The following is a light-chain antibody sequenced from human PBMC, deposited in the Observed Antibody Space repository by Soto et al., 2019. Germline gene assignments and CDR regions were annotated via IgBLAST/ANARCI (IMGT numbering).Light chain of an antibody. CDR1: QDISNY. J-gene: IGKJ3*01. V-gene: IGKV1-33*01. CDR3: QQYDNLPRFT. CDR2: DAS. Sequence: DIQMTQSPSSLSASVGDRVTITCQARQDISNYLNWYQQKPGKAPKLLIYDASNLETGVPSRFIGSGSGTDFTFTISSLQPEDIATYYCQQYDNLPRFTFGPGTKVDIK.